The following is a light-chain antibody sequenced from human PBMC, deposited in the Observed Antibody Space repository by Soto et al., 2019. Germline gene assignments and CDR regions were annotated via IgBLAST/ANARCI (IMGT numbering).Light chain of an antibody. Sequence: EVVMTQSPATLSVSPGEGVTLSCRASQSVSSNLAWYQQRPGQAPRLLIYGASTRATGIPARFSGSGSGTEFTLTISSLQSEDFAVYYCQQDNNWPPITFGQGTRLEVK. CDR2: GAS. J-gene: IGKJ5*01. CDR3: QQDNNWPPIT. CDR1: QSVSSN. V-gene: IGKV3-15*01.